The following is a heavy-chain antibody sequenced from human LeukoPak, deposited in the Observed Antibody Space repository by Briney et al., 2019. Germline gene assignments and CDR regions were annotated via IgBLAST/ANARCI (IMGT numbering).Heavy chain of an antibody. Sequence: GGSLRLSCAAPGFTFSSYAMSWVRQAPGKGLEWVSAMSGSGGSTYYADSVKGRFTISRDNSKNTLYLQMNSLRAEDTAVYYCAKDAAPYCSSTSCYGHWGQGTLVTVSS. J-gene: IGHJ4*02. CDR1: GFTFSSYA. D-gene: IGHD2-2*01. V-gene: IGHV3-23*01. CDR2: MSGSGGST. CDR3: AKDAAPYCSSTSCYGH.